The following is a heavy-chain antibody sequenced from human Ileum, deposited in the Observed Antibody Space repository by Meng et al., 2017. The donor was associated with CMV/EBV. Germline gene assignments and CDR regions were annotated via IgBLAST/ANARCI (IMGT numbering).Heavy chain of an antibody. V-gene: IGHV4-4*02. J-gene: IGHJ4*02. CDR3: ARERILEGITLLEY. CDR1: DGSSSSSNW. Sequence: DGSSSSSNWWSWVRQCPGKGLEWIGEIFHTGTTFYNTSLKSRVTISIDKQKNQISLKVTSVTAADTAVYYCARERILEGITLLEYWGQGTLVTVSS. CDR2: IFHTGTT. D-gene: IGHD2/OR15-2a*01.